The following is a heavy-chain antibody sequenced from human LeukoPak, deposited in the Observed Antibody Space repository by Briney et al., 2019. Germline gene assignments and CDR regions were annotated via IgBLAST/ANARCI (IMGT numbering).Heavy chain of an antibody. CDR3: AKEKRRTTVTLPDAFDI. Sequence: PGGSLRLSCAASGFTFDDYAMHWVRQAPGKGLEWVSGISWNSGSIGYADSVKDRFTISRDNAKNSLYLQMNSLRAEDTALYYCAKEKRRTTVTLPDAFDIWGQGTMVTVSS. V-gene: IGHV3-9*01. D-gene: IGHD4-17*01. J-gene: IGHJ3*02. CDR1: GFTFDDYA. CDR2: ISWNSGSI.